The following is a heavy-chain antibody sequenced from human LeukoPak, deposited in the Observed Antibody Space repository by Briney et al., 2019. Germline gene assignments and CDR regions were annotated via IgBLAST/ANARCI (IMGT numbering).Heavy chain of an antibody. CDR1: GDSFSYFY. J-gene: IGHJ3*01. Sequence: SETLSLTCTVSGDSFSYFYWSWIRQPPGKGLEWIGYIYNSGSTNYNPSLKSRVTISVDTSKNQFSLKLSSVTAADTAVYYCARVSYYNDPDGFDVWGQGTMVTVSS. V-gene: IGHV4-59*01. D-gene: IGHD3-22*01. CDR3: ARVSYYNDPDGFDV. CDR2: IYNSGST.